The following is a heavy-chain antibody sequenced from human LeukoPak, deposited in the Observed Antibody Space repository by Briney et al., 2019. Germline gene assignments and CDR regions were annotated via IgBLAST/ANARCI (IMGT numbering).Heavy chain of an antibody. V-gene: IGHV1-2*02. CDR2: VHPNSGDT. Sequence: ASVRVSCKASGYTFTAYYMHWVRQAPGQGPEWVGWVHPNSGDTNSALKFQGRVTMTRDTSISTAYMELTRLISDDTAVYYCAREGDKTTFFYGARNNWFDPWGQGTLVTVSS. J-gene: IGHJ5*02. D-gene: IGHD3-3*02. CDR3: AREGDKTTFFYGARNNWFDP. CDR1: GYTFTAYY.